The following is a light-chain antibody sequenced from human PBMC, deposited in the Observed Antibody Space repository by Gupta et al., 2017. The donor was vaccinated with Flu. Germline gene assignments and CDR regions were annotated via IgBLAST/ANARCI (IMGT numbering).Light chain of an antibody. CDR3: QQDGSSVT. CDR1: QSVSSSY. V-gene: IGKV3-20*01. CDR2: GAS. J-gene: IGKJ3*01. Sequence: EIVLTQSPGTLSLSPGERATLSCRASQSVSSSYLAWYQQKPGQAPRLLIYGASSRATGIPDRFSGSGSGTDFTLTSSRLEPEDFAVYYCQQDGSSVTFGPGTKVDIK.